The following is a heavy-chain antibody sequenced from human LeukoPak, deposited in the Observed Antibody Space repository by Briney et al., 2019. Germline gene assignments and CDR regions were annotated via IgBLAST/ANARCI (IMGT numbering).Heavy chain of an antibody. CDR2: IYSGGST. CDR3: AKKGQVGATNFDY. Sequence: PGGSLRLSCAASGFTVSSNYMSWVRQAPGKGLEWVSVIYSGGSTYYADSVKGRFTISRDNSKNTLYLQMNSLRAEDTAVYYCAKKGQVGATNFDYWGQGTLVTVST. V-gene: IGHV3-53*01. J-gene: IGHJ4*02. CDR1: GFTVSSNY. D-gene: IGHD1-26*01.